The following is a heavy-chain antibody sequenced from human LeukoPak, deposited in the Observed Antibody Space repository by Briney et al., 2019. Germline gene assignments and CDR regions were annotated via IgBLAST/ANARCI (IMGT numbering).Heavy chain of an antibody. Sequence: SETLSLTCTVSGDSVNSGAYYWSWLRQPAGKEPEWIGHIYPLETTNYNPSLKSRVAISVDTSKNQFSLKLSSVTAADTAVYYCARVVYYDSSGYYGQFDAFDIWGQGTMVTVSS. CDR1: GDSVNSGAYY. J-gene: IGHJ3*02. CDR3: ARVVYYDSSGYYGQFDAFDI. CDR2: IYPLETT. D-gene: IGHD3-22*01. V-gene: IGHV4-61*10.